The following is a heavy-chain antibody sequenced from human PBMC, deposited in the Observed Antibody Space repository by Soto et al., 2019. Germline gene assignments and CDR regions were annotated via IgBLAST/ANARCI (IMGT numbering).Heavy chain of an antibody. D-gene: IGHD3-16*01. Sequence: NPSETLSLTCTVSAASFSKYYWTWIRQPPGKGLEWIGYIYFNGNTKYNPSLEGRLTISIDTSKKEFSLKLTSVTAADAAVYYCASVTFGGIVPAHWGQGTLVTVSS. CDR1: AASFSKYY. J-gene: IGHJ4*02. CDR3: ASVTFGGIVPAH. CDR2: IYFNGNT. V-gene: IGHV4-59*01.